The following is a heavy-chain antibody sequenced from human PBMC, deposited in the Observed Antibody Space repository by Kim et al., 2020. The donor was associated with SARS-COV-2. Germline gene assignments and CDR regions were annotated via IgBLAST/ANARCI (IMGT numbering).Heavy chain of an antibody. CDR3: ARVPEYCGGDCYSG. V-gene: IGHV3-21*01. J-gene: IGHJ4*02. D-gene: IGHD2-21*02. Sequence: YADSVEGRCTISSDNANNSLYLQMSSLRAEDTAVYYCARVPEYCGGDCYSGWGQGTLVTVSS.